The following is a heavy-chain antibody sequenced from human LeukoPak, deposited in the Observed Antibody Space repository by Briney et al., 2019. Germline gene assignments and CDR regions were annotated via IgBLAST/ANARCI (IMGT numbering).Heavy chain of an antibody. Sequence: GESLQISCQGSGSSFTSYWIGWVRQMPGKGLEWMGIIYPGDSDTRYSPSFQGQVTISADKSISTAYLQWSSLKASDTAMYYCARHQYSSSWYLGHDAFDIWGQGTMVTVSS. V-gene: IGHV5-51*01. CDR2: IYPGDSDT. CDR3: ARHQYSSSWYLGHDAFDI. J-gene: IGHJ3*02. CDR1: GSSFTSYW. D-gene: IGHD6-13*01.